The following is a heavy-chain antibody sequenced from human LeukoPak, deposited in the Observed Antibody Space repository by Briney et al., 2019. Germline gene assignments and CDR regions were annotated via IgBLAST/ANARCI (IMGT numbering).Heavy chain of an antibody. J-gene: IGHJ6*02. V-gene: IGHV4-59*01. CDR2: IYYSGST. Sequence: PSETLSPTCTVSGGSISSYYWSWIRQPPGKGLEWIGYIYYSGSTNYNPSLKSRVTISVDTSKNQFSLKLSSVTAADTAVYYCARDRAAAGNYGMDVWGQGTTVTVSS. CDR3: ARDRAAAGNYGMDV. CDR1: GGSISSYY. D-gene: IGHD6-13*01.